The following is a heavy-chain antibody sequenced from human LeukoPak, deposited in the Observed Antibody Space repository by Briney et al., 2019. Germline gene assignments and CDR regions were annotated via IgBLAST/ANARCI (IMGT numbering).Heavy chain of an antibody. Sequence: ASVKVSCKASGYTFTSYGISWVRQAPGQGLEWMGWISAYNGNTNYAQKLQGRVTMTTDTSTSTAYMELRSLRSDDTAVYYCARDGIAVRGVIITWYFDYWGQGTLVTVSS. CDR3: ARDGIAVRGVIITWYFDY. D-gene: IGHD3-10*01. J-gene: IGHJ4*02. V-gene: IGHV1-18*01. CDR1: GYTFTSYG. CDR2: ISAYNGNT.